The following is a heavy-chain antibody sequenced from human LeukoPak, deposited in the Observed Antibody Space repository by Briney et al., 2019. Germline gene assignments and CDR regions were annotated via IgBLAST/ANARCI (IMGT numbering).Heavy chain of an antibody. J-gene: IGHJ4*02. CDR3: ARDLGYTTSSGDY. CDR2: ISSSGSTI. D-gene: IGHD6-6*01. V-gene: IGHV3-48*03. CDR1: GFTFRSYE. Sequence: GGSLRLSCAASGFTFRSYEMNWVRQAPGKGLEWVSYISSSGSTIFYADSAKGRFTISRDNAKNSLYLQRNSLRAEDTAVYHCARDLGYTTSSGDYWGQGTLVIVSS.